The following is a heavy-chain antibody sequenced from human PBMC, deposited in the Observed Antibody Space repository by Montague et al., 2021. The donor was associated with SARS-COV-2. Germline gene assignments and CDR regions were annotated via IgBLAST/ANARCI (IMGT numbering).Heavy chain of an antibody. CDR1: GFRFDSYA. D-gene: IGHD3-10*01. Sequence: SLRLSCAASGFRFDSYAMSWVRQAPGKGLEWLSAISSGGETTDYADSMKGRFTLSRDNSMNTLYLQMNRLRGEDTAVYYCAKGIYMRRGVSHGMDVWDQGTTVTVSS. CDR2: ISSGGETT. CDR3: AKGIYMRRGVSHGMDV. J-gene: IGHJ6*02. V-gene: IGHV3-23*01.